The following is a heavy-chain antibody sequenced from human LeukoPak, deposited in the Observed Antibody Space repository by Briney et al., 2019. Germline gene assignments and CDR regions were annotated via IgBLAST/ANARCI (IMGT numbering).Heavy chain of an antibody. CDR2: ISFDGSND. CDR3: AMGSSALTRYSSGWEGLFDN. CDR1: GFTFSNSA. D-gene: IGHD3-22*01. V-gene: IGHV3-30*03. Sequence: GGSLRLSCVTSGFTFSNSAIHWVRQSPGNGLEWVAVISFDGSNDYYAASVKGRFTISRDNSNNTLYLQMNTLRRDDTAVYYCAMGSSALTRYSSGWEGLFDNWGQGTLVTVSS. J-gene: IGHJ4*02.